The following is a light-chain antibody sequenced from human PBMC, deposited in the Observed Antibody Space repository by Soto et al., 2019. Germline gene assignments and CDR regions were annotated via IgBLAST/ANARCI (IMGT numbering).Light chain of an antibody. Sequence: QSVLAQPSSVSGSPGQSITISCTGTSTDVGGYNYVSWYQHHPGKGPKLIIYEVNNRPSGVSDRFSGSKSGNKASLTISNLEAEDESDYYCGSYTSTDTPFVFGTGIKVTVL. CDR1: STDVGGYNY. J-gene: IGLJ1*01. CDR3: GSYTSTDTPFV. CDR2: EVN. V-gene: IGLV2-14*01.